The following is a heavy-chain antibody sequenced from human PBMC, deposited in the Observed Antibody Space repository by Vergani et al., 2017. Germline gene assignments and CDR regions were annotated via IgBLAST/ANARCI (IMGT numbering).Heavy chain of an antibody. J-gene: IGHJ3*02. Sequence: QVQLQQSGPGLVKPSQTLSLTCPISGDSVSSNSAAWTWIRQSPSRGLEWLGRTYSRSKWYNAYPVSVKSRRTINPDTSKNQFSLQLNSVTPEDTAVYYCERVVYFSSYPSYDSSCYDAFDIWGQGTMVTVSS. CDR2: TYSRSKWYN. D-gene: IGHD3-22*01. V-gene: IGHV6-1*01. CDR1: GDSVSSNSAA. CDR3: ERVVYFSSYPSYDSSCYDAFDI.